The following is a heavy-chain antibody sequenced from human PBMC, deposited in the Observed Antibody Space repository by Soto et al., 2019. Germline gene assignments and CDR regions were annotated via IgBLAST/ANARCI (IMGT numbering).Heavy chain of an antibody. V-gene: IGHV4-61*01. CDR1: GGSVRTGSYH. Sequence: QVQLQESGPGRVKPSETLSLTCIVSGGSVRTGSYHWSWIRQPPGKGLEWIGFIPNNGSPDYNPSLKSRVVVSIDRSKNQFSLKVNSVTAADTAVYFCARIGWGGDSWGQGTLVTVSS. CDR2: IPNNGSP. CDR3: ARIGWGGDS. J-gene: IGHJ4*02. D-gene: IGHD7-27*01.